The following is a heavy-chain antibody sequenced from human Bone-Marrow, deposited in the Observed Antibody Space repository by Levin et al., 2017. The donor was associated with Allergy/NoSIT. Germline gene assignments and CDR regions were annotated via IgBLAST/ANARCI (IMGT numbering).Heavy chain of an antibody. D-gene: IGHD3-3*01. CDR3: ATEHDFRGMDV. CDR2: SNPGDGAP. V-gene: IGHV1-24*01. Sequence: GESLEISCKVSGNTLIDLSIHWVRQAPGKGLEWMGASNPGDGAPIYAQQFEGRVTMTEDTSTDTAYMELSGLRSEDTAVYYCATEHDFRGMDVWGQGTTVTVSS. CDR1: GNTLIDLS. J-gene: IGHJ6*02.